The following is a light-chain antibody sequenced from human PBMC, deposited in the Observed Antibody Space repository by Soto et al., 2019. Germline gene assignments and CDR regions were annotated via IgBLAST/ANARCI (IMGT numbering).Light chain of an antibody. CDR3: SSYTTSVTYV. CDR1: SSDVGAYNS. Sequence: QSALPQPASVSGSPGQSITISCTGTSSDVGAYNSVSWYQQHPGKAPKLIIYDVSTRPSGISDRFSGSKSGNTASLTISGLQAEDESDYYCSSYTTSVTYVFGTGTKVTVL. J-gene: IGLJ1*01. CDR2: DVS. V-gene: IGLV2-14*01.